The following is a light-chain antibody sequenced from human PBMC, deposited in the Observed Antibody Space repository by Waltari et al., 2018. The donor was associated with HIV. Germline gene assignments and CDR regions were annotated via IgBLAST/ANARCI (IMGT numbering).Light chain of an antibody. V-gene: IGLV2-23*02. CDR1: SSDVGNYNH. Sequence: QSALTQPASVSGSPGQSITISCTGTSSDVGNYNHVSWYQQHPGKAPKVIIYDVNKRPSGVSNRFSGSKSGNTASLTISVLQAEDEGLYYCCSYAGSIYVVVGGGTKVTVL. CDR2: DVN. J-gene: IGLJ2*01. CDR3: CSYAGSIYVV.